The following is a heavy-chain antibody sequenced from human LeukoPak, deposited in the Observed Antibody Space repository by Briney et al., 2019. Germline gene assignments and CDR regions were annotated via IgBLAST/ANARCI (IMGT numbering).Heavy chain of an antibody. J-gene: IGHJ6*03. CDR1: GFTFSNYA. V-gene: IGHV3-23*01. CDR2: ISGSGGST. CDR3: AKNPPTAGGTGDYYYYYMDV. D-gene: IGHD6-25*01. Sequence: GGSLRLSCAASGFTFSNYAMSWVRQAPGKGLEWVSAISGSGGSTYYADSVKGRFTISRDKSKNTLYLQMNSLRTEDTAVYYCAKNPPTAGGTGDYYYYYMDVWGKGTAVTVSS.